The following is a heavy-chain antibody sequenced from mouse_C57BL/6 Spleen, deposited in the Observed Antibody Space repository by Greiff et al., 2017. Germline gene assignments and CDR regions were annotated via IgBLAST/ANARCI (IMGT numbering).Heavy chain of an antibody. V-gene: IGHV1-72*01. Sequence: QVHVKQPGAELVKPGASVKLSCKASGYTFTSSWMHWVKQRPGRGLEWIGRIDPNSGGTKYNEKFKSKATLTVDKPSSTAYMQLSSLTSEDSAVYYCARLLLRPYDFDYWGQGTTLTVSS. D-gene: IGHD1-1*01. CDR2: IDPNSGGT. CDR1: GYTFTSSW. CDR3: ARLLLRPYDFDY. J-gene: IGHJ2*01.